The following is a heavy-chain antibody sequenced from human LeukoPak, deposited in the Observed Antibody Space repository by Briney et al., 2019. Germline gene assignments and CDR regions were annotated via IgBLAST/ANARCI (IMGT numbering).Heavy chain of an antibody. D-gene: IGHD6-13*01. CDR3: ARRPQSSSWFHFDY. CDR1: GYSFTSYW. Sequence: GESLKISCKGFGYSFTSYWIGWVRQMPGKGLEWMGIIYPGDSDTRYSPSFQGHVTISADKSISTAYLQWSSLKASDTAMYYCARRPQSSSWFHFDYWGQGALVTVSS. V-gene: IGHV5-51*01. J-gene: IGHJ4*02. CDR2: IYPGDSDT.